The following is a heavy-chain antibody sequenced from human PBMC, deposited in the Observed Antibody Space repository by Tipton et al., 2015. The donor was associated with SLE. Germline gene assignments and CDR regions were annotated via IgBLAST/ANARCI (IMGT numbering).Heavy chain of an antibody. J-gene: IGHJ3*02. CDR3: ARGIAAAGGAFDI. V-gene: IGHV4-39*07. CDR1: GGSISSGSYY. Sequence: TLSLTCTVSGGSISSGSYYWSWIRQPPGKGLEWIGEINHSGSTNYNPSLKSRVTISVDTSKNQFSLKLSSVTAADTAVYYCARGIAAAGGAFDIWGQGTMVTVSS. CDR2: INHSGST. D-gene: IGHD6-13*01.